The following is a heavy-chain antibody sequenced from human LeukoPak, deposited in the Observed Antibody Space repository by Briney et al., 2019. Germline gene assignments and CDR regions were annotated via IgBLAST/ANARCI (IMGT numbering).Heavy chain of an antibody. J-gene: IGHJ4*02. CDR3: ARSNPMDYDSSGYYIDY. CDR1: GGSISSGGYY. V-gene: IGHV4-31*03. CDR2: IYYSGST. Sequence: SETLSLTCTVSGGSISSGGYYWSWIRQHPGKGLEWIGYIYYSGSTYYNPSLKSRVTISVDTSKNQFPLKLSSVTAADTAVYYCARSNPMDYDSSGYYIDYWGQGTLVTVSS. D-gene: IGHD3-22*01.